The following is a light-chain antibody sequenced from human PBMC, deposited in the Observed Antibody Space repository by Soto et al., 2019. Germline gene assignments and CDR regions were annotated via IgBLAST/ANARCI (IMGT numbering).Light chain of an antibody. V-gene: IGKV3-11*01. CDR3: QQRSNWPLT. Sequence: IVITQSPSTLSVSPGERATLSCRATESVNNNLAWYQQKPGQAPRLFIYDVSKRATGIPARFSGSGSGTDFTLTISSLEPEDFAVYYCQQRSNWPLTFGGGTKVDIK. CDR1: ESVNNN. CDR2: DVS. J-gene: IGKJ4*01.